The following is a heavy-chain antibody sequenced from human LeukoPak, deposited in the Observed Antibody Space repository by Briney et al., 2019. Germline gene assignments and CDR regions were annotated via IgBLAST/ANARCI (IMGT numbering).Heavy chain of an antibody. CDR3: GGAYYDLFTGIRHEVDY. D-gene: IGHD3-9*01. Sequence: SETLSLTCAVSGDSIRKYYWTLIRQPPGKGLEWIWQIYYSWTTNYNPSLRSRLIISVDTSRNQIPLNLNSVTAADTAVYFCGGAYYDLFTGIRHEVDYWGQGTQVTVSS. V-gene: IGHV4-59*03. CDR2: IYYSWTT. J-gene: IGHJ4*02. CDR1: GDSIRKYY.